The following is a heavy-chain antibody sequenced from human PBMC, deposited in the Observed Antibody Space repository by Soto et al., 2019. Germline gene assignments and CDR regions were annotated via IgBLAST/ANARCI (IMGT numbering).Heavy chain of an antibody. CDR1: GFTFSSYA. Sequence: QVQLVESGGGVVQPGRSLRLSCAASGFTFSSYAMHWVRQAPGKGLEWVAVISYDGSNKYYADSVKGRFTISRDNSKNTLYLQMNSLRAEDTAVYYCARGASSGWKNWFDPWGQGTLVTVSS. CDR2: ISYDGSNK. V-gene: IGHV3-30-3*01. J-gene: IGHJ5*02. CDR3: ARGASSGWKNWFDP. D-gene: IGHD6-19*01.